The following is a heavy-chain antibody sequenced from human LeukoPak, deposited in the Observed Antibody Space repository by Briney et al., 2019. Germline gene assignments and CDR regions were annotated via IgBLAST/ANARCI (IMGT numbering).Heavy chain of an antibody. CDR3: ARDGRFPPEVLPRYFDY. J-gene: IGHJ4*02. CDR1: GGSVSSGSYY. V-gene: IGHV4-39*07. Sequence: SETLSLTCTVSGGSVSSGSYYWGWIRQPPGKGLEWIGNIYYSGSTYYNPSLKSRVTISVETSKNQFSLKLSSVTTADTAVYYCARDGRFPPEVLPRYFDYWGQGTLVTVSS. D-gene: IGHD1-26*01. CDR2: IYYSGST.